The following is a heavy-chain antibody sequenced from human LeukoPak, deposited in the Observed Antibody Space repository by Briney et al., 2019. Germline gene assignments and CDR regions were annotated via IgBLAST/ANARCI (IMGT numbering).Heavy chain of an antibody. V-gene: IGHV3-23*01. J-gene: IGHJ4*02. D-gene: IGHD3-22*01. Sequence: GGSLRLSCTASGFTFSSYGMHWVRQAPGKGLEWVSTISGSGSSTYYADSVKGRFTISRDNSKNTLYLQMNSLRAEDTAVYYCAKENGYYYKGFDYWGQGTLVTVSS. CDR2: ISGSGSST. CDR1: GFTFSSYG. CDR3: AKENGYYYKGFDY.